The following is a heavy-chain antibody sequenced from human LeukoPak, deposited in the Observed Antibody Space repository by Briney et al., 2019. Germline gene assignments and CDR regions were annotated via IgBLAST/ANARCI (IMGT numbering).Heavy chain of an antibody. CDR1: GFTFSSYG. CDR3: AKDRQQYYYGSGFYPDY. D-gene: IGHD3-10*01. V-gene: IGHV3-30*02. CDR2: IRYDGSNK. J-gene: IGHJ4*02. Sequence: GGSLRLSCAASGFTFSSYGMHWVRQAPGKGLEWVAFIRYDGSNKYYADSVKGRFTISRDNSKNTLYLQMNSLRAEDTAVYYCAKDRQQYYYGSGFYPDYWGQGTLVTVSS.